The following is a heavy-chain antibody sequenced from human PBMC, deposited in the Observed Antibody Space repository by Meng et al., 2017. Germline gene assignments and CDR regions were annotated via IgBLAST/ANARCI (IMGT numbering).Heavy chain of an antibody. CDR2: INAYNGYT. CDR1: AHTLSSDG. Sequence: QGQLVQFGAEVKKPGASVKVSCNASAHTLSSDGFAWVRQAPGQGLEWMGWINAYNGYTDYAQKFLGRVTLTTDTSTNTGYMELRSLTSDDTAAYYCATRGNPYLDCWGQGTLVTVSS. J-gene: IGHJ4*02. V-gene: IGHV1-18*01. CDR3: ATRGNPYLDC.